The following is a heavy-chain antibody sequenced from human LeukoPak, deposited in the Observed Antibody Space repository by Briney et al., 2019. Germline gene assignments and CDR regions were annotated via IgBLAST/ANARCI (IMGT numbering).Heavy chain of an antibody. CDR3: VKDQYIYGSSPFDY. Sequence: GGSLRLSCAASGFTFGSYAMSWVRQAPGKRLEWVSSFSGGAGKTYYADSVKGRFTISRDNSQNTVYLQMSSLRAEDTAVYYCVKDQYIYGSSPFDYWGQGALVTVSS. V-gene: IGHV3-23*01. CDR1: GFTFGSYA. D-gene: IGHD3-10*01. CDR2: FSGGAGKT. J-gene: IGHJ4*02.